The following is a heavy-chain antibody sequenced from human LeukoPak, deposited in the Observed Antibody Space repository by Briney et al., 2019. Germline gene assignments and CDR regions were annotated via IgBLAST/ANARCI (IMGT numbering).Heavy chain of an antibody. CDR3: ARAEAGHYFDY. CDR2: ISSNGGST. Sequence: GGSLRLSCAASGFTFCSFAMHWVRQAPGKGLEYVSAISSNGGSTFYANSVKGRFTISRDNAENTLYLQMGSLRAEDMAVYYCARAEAGHYFDYWGQGTLVTVSS. V-gene: IGHV3-64*01. CDR1: GFTFCSFA. D-gene: IGHD6-19*01. J-gene: IGHJ4*02.